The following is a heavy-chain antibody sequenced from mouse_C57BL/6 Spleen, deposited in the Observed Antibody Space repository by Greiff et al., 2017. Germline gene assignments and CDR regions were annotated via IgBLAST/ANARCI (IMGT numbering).Heavy chain of an antibody. Sequence: QVQLQQSGAELASPGASVTLSCKASGYTFTDHIMNWVNKRPGQGLEWIGRIYPVSGETNYNQKFMGMATISVDRSSSTVYMVLNSLTSEDPAVYYCGITTVEGGYAMDYWGQGTSVTVSS. J-gene: IGHJ4*01. CDR3: GITTVEGGYAMDY. V-gene: IGHV1-11*01. CDR2: IYPVSGET. CDR1: GYTFTDHI. D-gene: IGHD1-1*01.